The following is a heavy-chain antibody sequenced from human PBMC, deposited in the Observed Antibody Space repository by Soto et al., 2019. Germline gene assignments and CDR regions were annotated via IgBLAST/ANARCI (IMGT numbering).Heavy chain of an antibody. V-gene: IGHV1-2*04. CDR2: INPKSGGT. J-gene: IGHJ6*02. D-gene: IGHD2-8*01. Sequence: GASVKVSCKASGYSFTDYHIHGLRQAPGQGLAWLGRINPKSGGTSTAQKFQGWVTMTTDTSISTASMELTRLTSDDTAIYYCARGDSTDCSNGVCSFFYNHDMDVWGQGTTVTVSS. CDR3: ARGDSTDCSNGVCSFFYNHDMDV. CDR1: GYSFTDYH.